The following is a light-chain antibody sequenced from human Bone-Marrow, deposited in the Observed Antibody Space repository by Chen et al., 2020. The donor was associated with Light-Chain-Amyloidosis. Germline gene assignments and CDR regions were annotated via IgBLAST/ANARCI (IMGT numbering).Light chain of an antibody. CDR3: QVWDRSSDRPV. CDR1: NIGSTS. J-gene: IGLJ3*02. CDR2: DDS. V-gene: IGLV3-21*02. Sequence: SYVLTQPSSVSVAPGQTATIACGGNNIGSTSVHWYQQTPGQAPLLVVYDDSDRPSGSPERLSGSNSGNTATITSSRVEAGDEADYYCQVWDRSSDRPVFGGGTKLTVL.